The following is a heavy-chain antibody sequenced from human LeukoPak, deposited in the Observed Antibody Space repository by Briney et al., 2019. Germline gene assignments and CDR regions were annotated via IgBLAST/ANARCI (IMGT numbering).Heavy chain of an antibody. Sequence: PSETLSLTCTVSGGSISSYYWSWIRQPPGKGLEWIGYIYYSGSTNYNPSLKSRVTISVDTSKNQFSLKLSSVTAADTVVYYCARASIVGAIPFDYWGQGTLVTVSS. CDR2: IYYSGST. CDR1: GGSISSYY. D-gene: IGHD1-26*01. V-gene: IGHV4-59*01. CDR3: ARASIVGAIPFDY. J-gene: IGHJ4*02.